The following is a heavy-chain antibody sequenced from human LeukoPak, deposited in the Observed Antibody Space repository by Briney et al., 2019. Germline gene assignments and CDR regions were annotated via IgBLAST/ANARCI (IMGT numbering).Heavy chain of an antibody. CDR3: AKSQSYDFWRGYMDV. CDR1: GFTFDDYA. CDR2: ISWNSGDI. D-gene: IGHD3-3*01. J-gene: IGHJ6*02. V-gene: IGHV3-9*01. Sequence: GGSLRLSCAASGFTFDDYAMHWVRQAPGKGLGWVSGISWNSGDIGYADSVKGRFTISRDNAKNSLYLQMNSLRAEDTALYYCAKSQSYDFWRGYMDVWGQGTTVTVSS.